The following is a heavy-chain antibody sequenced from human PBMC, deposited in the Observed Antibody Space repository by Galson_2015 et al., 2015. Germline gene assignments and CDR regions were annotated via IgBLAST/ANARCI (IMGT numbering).Heavy chain of an antibody. Sequence: TLSLTCTVSGGSISSGSYYWSWIRQPAGKGLEWIGRIYTSGSTNYNPSLKSRVTISVDTSKNQSSLKLSSVTAADTAVYYCARDAGWGGYYFDYWGQGTLVTVSS. CDR3: ARDAGWGGYYFDY. CDR1: GGSISSGSYY. D-gene: IGHD3-16*01. V-gene: IGHV4-61*02. J-gene: IGHJ4*02. CDR2: IYTSGST.